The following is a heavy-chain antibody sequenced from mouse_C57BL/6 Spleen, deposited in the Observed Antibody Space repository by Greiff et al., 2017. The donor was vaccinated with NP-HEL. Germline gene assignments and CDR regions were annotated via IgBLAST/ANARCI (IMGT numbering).Heavy chain of an antibody. J-gene: IGHJ4*01. CDR2: INPNNGGT. CDR3: ARKADPYYGSSYVGAMDY. Sequence: VQLQQSGPELVKPGASVKIPCKASGYTFTDYNMDWVKQSHGKSLEWIGDINPNNGGTIYNQKFKGKATLTVDKSSSTAYMELRSLTSEDTAVYYCARKADPYYGSSYVGAMDYWGQGTSVTVSS. V-gene: IGHV1-18*01. CDR1: GYTFTDYN. D-gene: IGHD1-1*01.